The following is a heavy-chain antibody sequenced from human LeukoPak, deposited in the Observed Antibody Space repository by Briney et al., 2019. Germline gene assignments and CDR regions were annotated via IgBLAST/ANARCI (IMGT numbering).Heavy chain of an antibody. Sequence: GGSLRLSCSASGFTFSSYAMHWVRQAPGKGLEYVSAISSNGGSTYYADSVKGRFTISRDNSKNTLYLQVSSLRAEDTAVYYCVKDPPGYSSSWYYFDYWGQGTLVTVSS. CDR3: VKDPPGYSSSWYYFDY. D-gene: IGHD6-13*01. V-gene: IGHV3-64D*06. J-gene: IGHJ4*02. CDR2: ISSNGGST. CDR1: GFTFSSYA.